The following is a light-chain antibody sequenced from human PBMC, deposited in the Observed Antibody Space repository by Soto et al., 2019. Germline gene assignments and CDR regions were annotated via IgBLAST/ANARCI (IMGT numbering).Light chain of an antibody. CDR2: DSS. CDR3: QQYNNRWT. CDR1: QSVSSH. Sequence: EIRMTQSPAILSVSPGESATLSCRASQSVSSHVVWYQQKPGQAPRLLISDSSTRATGIPARFSGSGSGTEFTLTISSLQSEDFAVYYCQQYNNRWTFGQGTKVDIK. V-gene: IGKV3-15*01. J-gene: IGKJ1*01.